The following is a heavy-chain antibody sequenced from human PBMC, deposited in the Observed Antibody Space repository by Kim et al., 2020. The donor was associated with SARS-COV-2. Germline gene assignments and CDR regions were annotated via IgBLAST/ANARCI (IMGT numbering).Heavy chain of an antibody. CDR1: GFTFSDYY. J-gene: IGHJ5*02. D-gene: IGHD3-10*01. CDR2: ISSSSSYT. Sequence: GGSLRLSCAASGFTFSDYYMSWIRQAPGKGLEWVSYISSSSSYTNYADSVKGRFTISRDNAKNSLYLQMNSLRAEDTAVYYCARVQGGVLLWFGELLPNWFDPWGQGTLVTVSS. CDR3: ARVQGGVLLWFGELLPNWFDP. V-gene: IGHV3-11*06.